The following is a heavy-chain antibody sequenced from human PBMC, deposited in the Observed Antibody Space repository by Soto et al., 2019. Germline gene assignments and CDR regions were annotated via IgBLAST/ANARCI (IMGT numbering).Heavy chain of an antibody. J-gene: IGHJ4*02. CDR1: GFTFSSYW. Sequence: GGSLRLSCAAPGFTFSSYWMHWVRQAPGKGLVWVSRVHSDGSATSYADSVKGRFTISRDNTKNMVYLQMNSLRAEDTAMYYCARGGIGSFDYWGRGTLVTVSS. D-gene: IGHD2-15*01. CDR2: VHSDGSAT. CDR3: ARGGIGSFDY. V-gene: IGHV3-74*01.